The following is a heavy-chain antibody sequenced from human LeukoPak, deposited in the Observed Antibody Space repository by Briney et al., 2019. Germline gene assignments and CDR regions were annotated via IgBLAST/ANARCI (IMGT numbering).Heavy chain of an antibody. D-gene: IGHD1-26*01. CDR1: GGSISSNTYY. V-gene: IGHV4-61*01. Sequence: SETLSLTCTVSGGSISSNTYYWGWIRQPPGKGLEWIGYIHYSGSTNYNPSLKSRVTMSVDTSKNQYSLKVTSVTAADTAVYYCARDGPTGPWGQGTQVTVS. CDR3: ARDGPTGP. CDR2: IHYSGST. J-gene: IGHJ4*02.